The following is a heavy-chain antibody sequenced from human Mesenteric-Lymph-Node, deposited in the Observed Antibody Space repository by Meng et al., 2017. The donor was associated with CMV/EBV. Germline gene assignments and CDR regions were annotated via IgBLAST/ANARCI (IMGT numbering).Heavy chain of an antibody. CDR2: IYYSGST. J-gene: IGHJ4*02. Sequence: GSISNGDYYWSWIRQLPGKGLEWIGYIYYSGSTYYHPSLKSRVTISVDTSKNQFSLKLNSVTAADTAVYYCARFCSSTSCYNPYFDYWGQGTLVTVSS. D-gene: IGHD2-2*02. CDR1: GSISNGDYY. V-gene: IGHV4-31*02. CDR3: ARFCSSTSCYNPYFDY.